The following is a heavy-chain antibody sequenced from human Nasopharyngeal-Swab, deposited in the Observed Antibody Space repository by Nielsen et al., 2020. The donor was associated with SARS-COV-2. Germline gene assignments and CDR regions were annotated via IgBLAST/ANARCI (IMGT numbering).Heavy chain of an antibody. J-gene: IGHJ4*02. CDR3: SRDPFGAMVDYFDY. CDR2: INSDGSRT. D-gene: IGHD5-18*01. CDR1: GFTFCSYW. Sequence: GEALKISCAASGFTFCSYWMHWVRQAPGKGLVWVSRINSDGSRTSYADSVKGRFTISRDNAKNTLYLQMNSLRAEDTAVYYCSRDPFGAMVDYFDYWGQGTLVTVSS. V-gene: IGHV3-74*01.